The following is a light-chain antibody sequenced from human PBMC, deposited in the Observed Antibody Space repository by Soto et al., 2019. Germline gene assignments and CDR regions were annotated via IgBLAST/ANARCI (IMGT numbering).Light chain of an antibody. Sequence: DIVMTQSPDSLAVSLGERATVNCKSSQSVLHRSSNKNFLAWYQQKPGQPPKLLISWASTRESGVPDRFSRSGSETDFALTISSLQAEDVAVYFCQHYYNTPWTFGQGTKVEIK. CDR1: QSVLHRSSNKNF. J-gene: IGKJ1*01. CDR3: QHYYNTPWT. CDR2: WAS. V-gene: IGKV4-1*01.